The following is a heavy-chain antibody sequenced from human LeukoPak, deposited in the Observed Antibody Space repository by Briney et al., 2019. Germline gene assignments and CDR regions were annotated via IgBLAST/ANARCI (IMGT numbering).Heavy chain of an antibody. CDR3: ATAIPYYDGSDAFDI. D-gene: IGHD3-22*01. CDR1: GYTFTSYD. CDR2: FDPEDGET. Sequence: ASVEVSCKASGYTFTSYDINWVRQAPGKGLEWMGGFDPEDGETIYAQKFQGRVTMTEDTSTDTAYMELSSLRSEDTAVYYCATAIPYYDGSDAFDIWGQGTMVTVSS. V-gene: IGHV1-24*01. J-gene: IGHJ3*02.